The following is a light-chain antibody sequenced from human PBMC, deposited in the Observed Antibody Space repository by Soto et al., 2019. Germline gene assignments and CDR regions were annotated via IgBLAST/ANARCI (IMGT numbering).Light chain of an antibody. Sequence: DIRMTKSPSTLSGSVGDRVTITCRASQTISSWLAWYQQKPGKAPKLLIYKASTLKSGVPSRFSGSGSGTEFTLTISSLQPDDFATYYCQQYERYSTFGQGTKVDI. CDR2: KAS. J-gene: IGKJ1*01. CDR3: QQYERYST. V-gene: IGKV1-5*03. CDR1: QTISSW.